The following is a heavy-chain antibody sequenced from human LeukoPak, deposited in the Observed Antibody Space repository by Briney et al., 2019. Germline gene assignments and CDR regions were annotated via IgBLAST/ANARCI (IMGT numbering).Heavy chain of an antibody. CDR2: IIPILGIA. J-gene: IGHJ4*02. V-gene: IGHV1-69*04. Sequence: GSSVKVSCKASGGTFSSYAISWVRQAPGQGLEWMGRIIPILGIANYAQKFQGRVTITADKSTSTAYMELSSLRSEDTAVYYCARCVLSSGSYLSFDYWGQGTLVTVSS. CDR3: ARCVLSSGSYLSFDY. D-gene: IGHD1-26*01. CDR1: GGTFSSYA.